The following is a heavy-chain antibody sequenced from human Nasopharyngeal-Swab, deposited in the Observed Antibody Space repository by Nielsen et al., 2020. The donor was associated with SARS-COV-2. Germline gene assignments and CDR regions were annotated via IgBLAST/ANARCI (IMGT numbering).Heavy chain of an antibody. CDR3: ATSRSYCSSTSYKSDWFDP. J-gene: IGHJ5*02. CDR2: FDPEDGET. Sequence: ASVKVSCKVSGYTLTELSMHWVRQAPGKGREGRGGFDPEDGETIYAQKFQGRGTMTEDTSTDTAYMELSSLRSEDTAVYYCATSRSYCSSTSYKSDWFDPWGQGTLVTVSS. CDR1: GYTLTELS. D-gene: IGHD2-2*01. V-gene: IGHV1-24*01.